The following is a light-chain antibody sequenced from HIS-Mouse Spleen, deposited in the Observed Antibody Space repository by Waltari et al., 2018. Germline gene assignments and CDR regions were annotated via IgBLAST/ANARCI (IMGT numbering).Light chain of an antibody. J-gene: IGKJ5*01. CDR2: WAS. V-gene: IGKV4-1*01. CDR3: QQYYSTPIT. Sequence: DIVMTHSPDSLAVSLGERATINCKSSQSVLSHSNSKNYLSWSQQKPGQPPKLLIYWASTRESGVPDRFRCSGSGTDFTLTISSLQAEDMAVYYCQQYYSTPITFGQGTRREIK. CDR1: QSVLSHSNSKNY.